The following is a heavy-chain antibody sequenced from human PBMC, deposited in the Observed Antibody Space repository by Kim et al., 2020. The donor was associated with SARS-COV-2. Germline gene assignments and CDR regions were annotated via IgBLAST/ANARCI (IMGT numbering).Heavy chain of an antibody. Sequence: ASVKVSCKASGYTFTSYGISWVRQAPGQGLEWMGWISAYNGNTNYAQKLQGRVTMTTDTSTSTAYMELRSLRSDDTAVYYCARDVDGYNEEYFQHWGQGTLVTVSS. D-gene: IGHD5-12*01. CDR3: ARDVDGYNEEYFQH. CDR1: GYTFTSYG. J-gene: IGHJ1*01. CDR2: ISAYNGNT. V-gene: IGHV1-18*01.